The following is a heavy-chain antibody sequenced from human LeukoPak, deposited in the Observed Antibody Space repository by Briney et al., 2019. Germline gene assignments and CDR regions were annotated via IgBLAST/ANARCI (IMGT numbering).Heavy chain of an antibody. CDR3: ATVRAVAGNVDY. CDR1: GYTFTDYY. J-gene: IGHJ4*02. D-gene: IGHD6-19*01. Sequence: ASVKISCKVSGYTFTDYYMHWVQQAPGKGLEWMGPVDPEDGETKYAEKFQSRVTITAATTTDTAYMELSSLRSENTAVYYCATVRAVAGNVDYWGQGTLVTVSS. CDR2: VDPEDGET. V-gene: IGHV1-69-2*01.